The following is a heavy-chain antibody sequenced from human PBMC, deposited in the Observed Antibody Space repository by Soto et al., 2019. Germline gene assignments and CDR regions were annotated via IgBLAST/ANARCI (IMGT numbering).Heavy chain of an antibody. Sequence: SETLSLTCTVSGGSISSGGYYWSWIRQHPGKGLEWIGYIYYSGSTYYNPSLKSRVTISVDTSKNQFSLKLSSVTAADTAVYYCARGPGGYSYAKNYYYGMDVWGQGTTVTVSS. D-gene: IGHD5-18*01. CDR2: IYYSGST. J-gene: IGHJ6*02. CDR1: GGSISSGGYY. V-gene: IGHV4-31*03. CDR3: ARGPGGYSYAKNYYYGMDV.